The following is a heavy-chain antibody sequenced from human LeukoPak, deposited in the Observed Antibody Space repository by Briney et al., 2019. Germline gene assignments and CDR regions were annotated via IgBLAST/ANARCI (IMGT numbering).Heavy chain of an antibody. CDR3: AKGEDMVREVNYFDY. CDR2: ISYDGSNK. J-gene: IGHJ4*02. Sequence: GGSLRLSCAASGFTFSSYGMHWVRQAPGKGLEWVAVISYDGSNKYYADSVKGRFTISRDNSKNTLYLQMNSLRAEDTAVYYCAKGEDMVREVNYFDYWGQGTLVTVSS. CDR1: GFTFSSYG. D-gene: IGHD3-10*01. V-gene: IGHV3-30*18.